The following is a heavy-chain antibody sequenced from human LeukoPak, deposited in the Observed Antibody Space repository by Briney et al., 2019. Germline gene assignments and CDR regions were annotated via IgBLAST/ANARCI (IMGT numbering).Heavy chain of an antibody. CDR2: IYNGGST. CDR1: GFTVSSNY. D-gene: IGHD4-17*01. Sequence: GGSLRLSCAASGFTVSSNYMSWVRQVPGKGLEWVSVIYNGGSTYYADSVKGRFTISRDNSKNTLYLQMNSLRAEDTAVYYCARDHTTVTTSKGYWGQGTLVTVSS. CDR3: ARDHTTVTTSKGY. J-gene: IGHJ4*02. V-gene: IGHV3-53*01.